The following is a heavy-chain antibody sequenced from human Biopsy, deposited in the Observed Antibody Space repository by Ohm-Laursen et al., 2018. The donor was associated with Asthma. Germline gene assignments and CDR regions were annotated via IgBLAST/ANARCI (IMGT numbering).Heavy chain of an antibody. CDR1: GFTFRKSA. D-gene: IGHD3-3*01. Sequence: SLRLSCTASGFTFRKSAMHRVRQAPGKGLEWVAVMSFDGRQTYYADSVKGRFTISRDNSKNTLYLQMNSLRAEDTAVYYCAKERYYDFWSGYPIWGQGTMVTVSS. CDR2: MSFDGRQT. V-gene: IGHV3-30*18. J-gene: IGHJ3*02. CDR3: AKERYYDFWSGYPI.